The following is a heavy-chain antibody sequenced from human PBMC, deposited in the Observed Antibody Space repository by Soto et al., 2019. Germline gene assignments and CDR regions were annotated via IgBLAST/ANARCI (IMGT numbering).Heavy chain of an antibody. CDR3: GREAGTWHLPLNWFDP. CDR2: INHSGST. CDR1: GGSFSDYY. Sequence: SETLSLTCAVYGGSFSDYYWSWIRQPPGKGLEWIGEINHSGSTNYNPSLRSRVTISVDTSKNQFSLKLSSVTAADTAVYYCGREAGTWHLPLNWFDPWGQGTLVTVS. V-gene: IGHV4-34*01. J-gene: IGHJ5*02. D-gene: IGHD6-19*01.